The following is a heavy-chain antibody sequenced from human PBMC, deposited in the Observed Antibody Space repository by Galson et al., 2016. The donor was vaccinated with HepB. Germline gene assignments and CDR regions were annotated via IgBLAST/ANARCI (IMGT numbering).Heavy chain of an antibody. CDR3: STLRDFWSG. D-gene: IGHD3-3*01. CDR2: INSDGSSI. CDR1: GFTFSRHW. V-gene: IGHV3-74*01. Sequence: SLRLSCAASGFTFSRHWMYWVRQAPRKGLVWVSQINSDGSSINYADSVKGRFTISRDNADNTLYLQMNSLRGDDTAAYYCSTLRDFWSGWGQGTLVTVSP. J-gene: IGHJ4*02.